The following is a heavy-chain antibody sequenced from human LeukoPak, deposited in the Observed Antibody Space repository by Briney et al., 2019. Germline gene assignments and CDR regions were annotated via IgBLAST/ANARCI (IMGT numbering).Heavy chain of an antibody. CDR2: IYTSGST. CDR1: GVSIGSTHYY. Sequence: SETLSLTCTVSGVSIGSTHYYWSWIRQPAGKGLEWIGRIYTSGSTNYNPSLKSRVTMSVDTSKNQFSLKLSSVTAADTAVYYCARGNYNYYYYMDVWGKGTTVTVSS. D-gene: IGHD1-1*01. V-gene: IGHV4-61*02. J-gene: IGHJ6*03. CDR3: ARGNYNYYYYMDV.